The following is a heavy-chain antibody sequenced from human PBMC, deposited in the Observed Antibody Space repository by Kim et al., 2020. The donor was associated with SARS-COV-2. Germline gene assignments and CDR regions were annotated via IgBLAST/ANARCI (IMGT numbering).Heavy chain of an antibody. CDR3: ARNGGGYFDY. Sequence: SETLSLTCTVSGASISSSSWSWIRQPPGKGLEWVGYIYDSGSANYNPSLKSRVTMSVDTSKNQFSLKLSSVTAADTAVYYCARNGGGYFDYWGQGTLVTV. J-gene: IGHJ4*02. D-gene: IGHD3-16*01. CDR2: IYDSGSA. V-gene: IGHV4-59*01. CDR1: GASISSSS.